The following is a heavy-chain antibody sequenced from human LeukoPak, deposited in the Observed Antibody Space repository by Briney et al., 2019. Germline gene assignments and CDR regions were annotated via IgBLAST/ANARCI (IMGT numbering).Heavy chain of an antibody. Sequence: ASVKVSCKASGGTFSSYAISWVRQAPGQGLEWMGGIIPIFGTANYAQKFQGRVTITADESTSTAYMELSSLRSEDTAVYYCARDSYYYGSGSYLLHFDYWGQGTLVTVSS. CDR1: GGTFSSYA. CDR3: ARDSYYYGSGSYLLHFDY. CDR2: IIPIFGTA. J-gene: IGHJ4*02. V-gene: IGHV1-69*13. D-gene: IGHD3-10*01.